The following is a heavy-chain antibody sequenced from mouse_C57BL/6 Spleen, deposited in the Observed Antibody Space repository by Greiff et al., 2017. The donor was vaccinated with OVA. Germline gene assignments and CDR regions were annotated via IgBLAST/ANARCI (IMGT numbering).Heavy chain of an antibody. Sequence: EVKLMESEGGLVQPGSSMKLSCTASGFTFSDYYMAWVRQVPEKGLEWVANINYDGSSTYCLDSLKSRFIISRDNAKNILYLQMSSLKSEDTATYYCARDRGYFDVWGTGTTVTVSS. CDR1: GFTFSDYY. CDR2: INYDGSST. CDR3: ARDRGYFDV. J-gene: IGHJ1*03. V-gene: IGHV5-16*01.